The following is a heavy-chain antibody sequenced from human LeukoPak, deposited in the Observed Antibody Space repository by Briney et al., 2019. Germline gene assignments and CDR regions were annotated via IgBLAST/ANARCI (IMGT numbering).Heavy chain of an antibody. CDR3: ARAYFDY. CDR1: GFXFSSYW. CDR2: IKQDGSEK. J-gene: IGHJ4*02. V-gene: IGHV3-7*05. Sequence: GGSLRLSCAASGFXFSSYWMSWVRQAPGKGLEWVANIKQDGSEKYYVDSVKGRFTISRDNAKNSLYLQMNSLRAEDTAVYYCARAYFDYWGQGTLVTVSS.